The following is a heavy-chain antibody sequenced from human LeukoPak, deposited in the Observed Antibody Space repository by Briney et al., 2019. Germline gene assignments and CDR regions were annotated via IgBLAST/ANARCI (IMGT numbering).Heavy chain of an antibody. CDR2: IYYGGTT. V-gene: IGHV4-39*01. Sequence: SETLSLTCTVSDGSISSSNYYWAWIRQPPGKGLEWIGSIYYGGTTYYSPSLKSRVTIPADSSKNQFSLRLTSVTAADTAVYYCARRGLAVAAHWGQGSLVTVSS. CDR3: ARRGLAVAAH. J-gene: IGHJ4*02. D-gene: IGHD6-19*01. CDR1: DGSISSSNYY.